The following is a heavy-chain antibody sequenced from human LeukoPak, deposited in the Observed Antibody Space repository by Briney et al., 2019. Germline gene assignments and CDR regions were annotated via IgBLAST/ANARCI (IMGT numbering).Heavy chain of an antibody. J-gene: IGHJ3*02. CDR3: ARDLRGRDDAFDI. Sequence: PSQTLSLTCTVSGGSISSGGYYWSWIRQHPGKGLEWIGYIYYSGSTYYNPSLKSRVTISVDTSKNQFSLKLSSVTAADTAVYYRARDLRGRDDAFDIWGQGTMVTVSS. V-gene: IGHV4-31*03. D-gene: IGHD3-10*01. CDR2: IYYSGST. CDR1: GGSISSGGYY.